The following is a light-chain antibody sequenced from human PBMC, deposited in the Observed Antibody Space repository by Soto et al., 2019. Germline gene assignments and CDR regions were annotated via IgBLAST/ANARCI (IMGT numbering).Light chain of an antibody. CDR3: QQYNNWPGT. CDR2: GAS. CDR1: QSVNTN. Sequence: EIVMTQSPATLSVSPGERATLSCRASQSVNTNLAWYQQKPGQAPRLLIYGASTRATGIPAMFSGCGSGTEFTLTINSLQSEDFAIYYCQQYNNWPGTFGLGTKVDIK. V-gene: IGKV3-15*01. J-gene: IGKJ1*01.